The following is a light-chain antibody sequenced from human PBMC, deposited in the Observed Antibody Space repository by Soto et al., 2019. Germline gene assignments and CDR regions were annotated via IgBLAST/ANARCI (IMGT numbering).Light chain of an antibody. CDR2: AAS. V-gene: IGKV1-39*01. CDR1: QSISTY. CDR3: QQSYSTPLT. Sequence: DIQMTQSPSSLSASVGDRVTITCRASQSISTYLCWYEQKPGKAPKLLIYAASSLQSGVPSRFSGSGSGTDFTLTISSLQPEDFATYYCQQSYSTPLTFGGGTKVEIK. J-gene: IGKJ4*01.